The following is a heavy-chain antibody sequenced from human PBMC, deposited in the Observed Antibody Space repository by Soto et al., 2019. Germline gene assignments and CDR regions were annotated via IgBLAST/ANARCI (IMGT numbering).Heavy chain of an antibody. Sequence: QVQLVESGGGVVQPGRSLRLSCAASGFTFSSYGMHWVRQAPGKGLEWVAVIWYDGSNKYYADSVKGRFTISRDNSKNTLYLQMNSLRAEDTAVYYCARDTARAMVRIYYSMDVWGQGTTVTVSS. D-gene: IGHD3-10*01. CDR2: IWYDGSNK. J-gene: IGHJ6*02. CDR1: GFTFSSYG. V-gene: IGHV3-33*01. CDR3: ARDTARAMVRIYYSMDV.